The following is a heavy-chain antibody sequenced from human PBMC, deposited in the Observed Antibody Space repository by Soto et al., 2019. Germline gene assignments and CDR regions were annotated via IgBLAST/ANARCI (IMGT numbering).Heavy chain of an antibody. CDR3: ARELFREVVVTAIQRHNWFDP. V-gene: IGHV3-30*03. CDR1: GFTFSRYG. CDR2: MSFDGTNK. J-gene: IGHJ5*02. D-gene: IGHD2-21*02. Sequence: PGGSLRLSCVASGFTFSRYGIHWVRQAPGKGLEWVAVMSFDGTNKYYADSVKGRFTISRDNSENTLYLQMNSLRHEDTALYYCARELFREVVVTAIQRHNWFDPWGQGTLVTVS.